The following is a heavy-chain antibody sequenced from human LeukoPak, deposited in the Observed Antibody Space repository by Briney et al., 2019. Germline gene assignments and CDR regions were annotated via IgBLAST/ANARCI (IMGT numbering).Heavy chain of an antibody. J-gene: IGHJ4*02. CDR1: GFTFSSYG. CDR3: AKDDYYDTSGYRD. D-gene: IGHD3-22*01. V-gene: IGHV3-30*18. CDR2: ISYDVGKK. Sequence: GGSLRLSCAASGFTFSSYGMHWVRQAPGKGLEWVAVISYDVGKKYYADSVKGRFTISRDNSKNTLYLQMNSLRAEDTAVYYCAKDDYYDTSGYRDWGQGTLVTVSS.